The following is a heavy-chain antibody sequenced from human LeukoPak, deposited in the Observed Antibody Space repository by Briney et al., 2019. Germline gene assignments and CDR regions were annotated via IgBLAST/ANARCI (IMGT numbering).Heavy chain of an antibody. Sequence: SETLSLTCTVCGGSISSCYWSWIREPPGKGREWIGYIYYSGSTNYNPSLKSRVPIPLETSKNQFSLRLSSVTPADTAVYYCARDFRETQRRSMRRYYYYYMDVWGKGTTVTVSS. D-gene: IGHD3-10*01. CDR3: ARDFRETQRRSMRRYYYYYMDV. CDR1: GGSISSCY. CDR2: IYYSGST. V-gene: IGHV4-59*12. J-gene: IGHJ6*03.